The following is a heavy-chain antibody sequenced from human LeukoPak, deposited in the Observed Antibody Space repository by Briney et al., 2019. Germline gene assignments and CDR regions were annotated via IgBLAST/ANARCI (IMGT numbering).Heavy chain of an antibody. D-gene: IGHD4-23*01. V-gene: IGHV4-59*01. CDR3: ARGGTAVVTPYAFDI. Sequence: SETLSLTCTVSVVSISTYYWSWIRQPPGGGLEWIGYKYYSGSTNYNPSVKSRVTMSVDTSKKRFSLNLSSLTAADTAVYYCARGGTAVVTPYAFDIWGQGTMVTVSS. CDR1: VVSISTYY. J-gene: IGHJ3*02. CDR2: KYYSGST.